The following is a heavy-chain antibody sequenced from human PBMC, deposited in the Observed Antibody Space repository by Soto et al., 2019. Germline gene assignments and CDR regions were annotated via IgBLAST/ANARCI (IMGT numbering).Heavy chain of an antibody. D-gene: IGHD6-6*01. CDR3: ARDFSSSSDGDAY. Sequence: AWSPRLCCASSGFPANGYVMDGVRQAPGKGLEWVAVISYDGSNKYYADSVKGRFTISRDNSKNTLYLQMNSLRAEDTAVYYCARDFSSSSDGDAYWGQGTLVPVSS. V-gene: IGHV3-30-3*01. CDR2: ISYDGSNK. J-gene: IGHJ4*02. CDR1: GFPANGYV.